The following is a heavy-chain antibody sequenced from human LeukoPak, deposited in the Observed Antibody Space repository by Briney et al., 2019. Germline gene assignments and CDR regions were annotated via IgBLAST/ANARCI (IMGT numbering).Heavy chain of an antibody. D-gene: IGHD3-3*01. CDR1: GFTFSSYA. CDR3: ARDSRVTIFGGNYGMDV. V-gene: IGHV3-30-3*01. Sequence: PGGSLRLSCAASGFTFSSYAMHWVRQAPGKGLEWVAVISYDGSNKYYADSVKGRFTISRDNSKNTLYLQMNSLRAEDTAVYYCARDSRVTIFGGNYGMDVWGQGTTVTVSS. J-gene: IGHJ6*02. CDR2: ISYDGSNK.